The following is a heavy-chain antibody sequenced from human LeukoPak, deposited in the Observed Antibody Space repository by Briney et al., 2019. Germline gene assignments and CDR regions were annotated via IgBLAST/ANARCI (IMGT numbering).Heavy chain of an antibody. CDR1: GFTVSSNY. V-gene: IGHV3-66*01. D-gene: IGHD6-13*01. Sequence: GGSLRLSCAASGFTVSSNYMSWVRQAPGKGLEWVSVIYSGGSTYYADSVKGRFTISRDNSKNTLYLQMNSLRAEDTAVYYCARGEGISSWSFSPPDYWGQGTLVTVSS. CDR3: ARGEGISSWSFSPPDY. CDR2: IYSGGST. J-gene: IGHJ4*02.